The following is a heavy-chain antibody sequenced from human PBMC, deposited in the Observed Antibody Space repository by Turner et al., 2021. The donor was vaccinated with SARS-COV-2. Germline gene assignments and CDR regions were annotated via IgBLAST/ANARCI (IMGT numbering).Heavy chain of an antibody. CDR3: ATGYAYCGADCSIDY. CDR1: GYTLIELS. D-gene: IGHD2-21*02. CDR2: FDPEDGET. J-gene: IGHJ4*02. V-gene: IGHV1-24*01. Sequence: QVQLVQSGAEVKKPGASVKVSCKVSGYTLIELSMLWVRQAPGKGLEWMGGFDPEDGETIYAQKFQGRVTMTEDTSTDTAYMELSSLRSEDTAVYYCATGYAYCGADCSIDYWGQGTLVTVSS.